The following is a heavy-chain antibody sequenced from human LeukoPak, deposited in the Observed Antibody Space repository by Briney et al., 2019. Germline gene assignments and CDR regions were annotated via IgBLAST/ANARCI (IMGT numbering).Heavy chain of an antibody. CDR3: ARGGNRVSYYESSGYVDY. D-gene: IGHD3-22*01. CDR1: GYIFTSYD. CDR2: MNPNSGNT. V-gene: IGHV1-8*01. Sequence: ASVEVSCKASGYIFTSYDINWVRQATGQGLEWMGWMNPNSGNTGYAQKFQGRVTMTRNTSISTAYMELSSLRSEDTAVYYCARGGNRVSYYESSGYVDYWGQGTLVTVSS. J-gene: IGHJ4*02.